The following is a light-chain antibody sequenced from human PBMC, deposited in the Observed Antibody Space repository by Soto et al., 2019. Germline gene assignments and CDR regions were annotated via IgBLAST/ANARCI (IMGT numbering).Light chain of an antibody. Sequence: DIQLTQSPSFLSASVGDRVTITCRASQGISSYLAWYQQKPGKATKLLIYAASTLQSGVPSRFSVSGSGTEFTLTISSLQPEDFATYYCQQLNSYPRFTFGPGTKVDIK. J-gene: IGKJ3*01. V-gene: IGKV1-9*01. CDR3: QQLNSYPRFT. CDR1: QGISSY. CDR2: AAS.